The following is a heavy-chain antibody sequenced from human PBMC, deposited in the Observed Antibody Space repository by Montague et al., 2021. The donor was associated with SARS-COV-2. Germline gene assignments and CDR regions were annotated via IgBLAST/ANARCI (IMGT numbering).Heavy chain of an antibody. V-gene: IGHV4-59*08. D-gene: IGHD3-3*01. CDR3: ARREWLRGHVDF. CDR2: VYYSRST. J-gene: IGHJ4*02. Sequence: SETLSLTCTVSDASISSYYWSWIRQPQRTGLDWIGFVYYSRSTYYNPSLKSRITISVDTSKNQFSLKLSSVTAADTAVYYCARREWLRGHVDFWGQGTLVTVAS. CDR1: DASISSYY.